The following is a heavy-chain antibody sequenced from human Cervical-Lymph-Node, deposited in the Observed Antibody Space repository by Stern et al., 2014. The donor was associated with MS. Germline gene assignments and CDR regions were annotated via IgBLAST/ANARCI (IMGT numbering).Heavy chain of an antibody. V-gene: IGHV3-23*04. Sequence: DVQLVASGGGLVQPGGSRRLSCAASGVNFSSYAMSWGRQAPGKGLGGVSFISGSGTVTYYADSVKGRFIISRDYSKNTLYLQLNSLRAEDTAIYYCARDYGGNSVLDYWGQGTLVTVSS. CDR3: ARDYGGNSVLDY. D-gene: IGHD4-23*01. J-gene: IGHJ4*02. CDR2: ISGSGTVT. CDR1: GVNFSSYA.